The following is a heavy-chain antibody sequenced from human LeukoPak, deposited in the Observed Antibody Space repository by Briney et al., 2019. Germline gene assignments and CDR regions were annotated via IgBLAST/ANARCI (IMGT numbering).Heavy chain of an antibody. V-gene: IGHV3-20*04. D-gene: IGHD3-10*01. J-gene: IGHJ4*02. CDR1: GFTFDDYA. CDR2: INWSGGST. Sequence: GGSLRLSCAASGFTFDDYAMHWVRQAPGKGLEWVSGINWSGGSTGYADPLRGRFTISRDNAKNSLYLQMDSLRAEDTALYYCARAPITSPFYFDSWGQGTLVTVSS. CDR3: ARAPITSPFYFDS.